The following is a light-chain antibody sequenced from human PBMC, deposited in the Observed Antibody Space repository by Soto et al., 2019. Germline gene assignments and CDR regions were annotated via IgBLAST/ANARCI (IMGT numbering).Light chain of an antibody. Sequence: DIQMTQSPSTLSASVGDRVTITCRASQSISSWLAWYQQKPGKAPKLLIYKASNLESGVPSRFSGSGSGTEFTLSISTLQPDDFATYYCQQYDTLPRTFGQGTKVEIK. CDR3: QQYDTLPRT. V-gene: IGKV1-5*03. J-gene: IGKJ1*01. CDR1: QSISSW. CDR2: KAS.